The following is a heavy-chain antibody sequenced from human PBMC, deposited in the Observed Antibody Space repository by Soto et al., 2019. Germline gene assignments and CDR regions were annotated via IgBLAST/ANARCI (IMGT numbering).Heavy chain of an antibody. D-gene: IGHD2-21*02. CDR1: GFIFSDYG. CDR2: INFDGTKK. J-gene: IGHJ4*02. V-gene: IGHV3-33*01. CDR3: ARGGAGVVTAIDS. Sequence: QVQLVESGGGVVQPGRSLRLSCSASGFIFSDYGFQWVRQAPGKGLEWLTLINFDGTKKKFAESVRGRFTISRDNSNKTRFLQMNSLRGYDTAVYYCARGGAGVVTAIDSWGQGTLVTVSS.